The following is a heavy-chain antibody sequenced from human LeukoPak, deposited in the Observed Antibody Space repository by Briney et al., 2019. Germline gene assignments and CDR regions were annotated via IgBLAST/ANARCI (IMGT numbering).Heavy chain of an antibody. V-gene: IGHV3-48*01. CDR3: ARTHGDYGYYFDY. J-gene: IGHJ4*02. CDR1: GLTFSSYS. CDR2: ISSSSSTI. D-gene: IGHD4-17*01. Sequence: PGGSLRLSCAASGLTFSSYSMNWVRQAPGKGLEWVSYISSSSSTIYYADSVKGRFTISRDNAKNSLYLQMNSLRAEDTAVYYCARTHGDYGYYFDYWGQGTLVTVSS.